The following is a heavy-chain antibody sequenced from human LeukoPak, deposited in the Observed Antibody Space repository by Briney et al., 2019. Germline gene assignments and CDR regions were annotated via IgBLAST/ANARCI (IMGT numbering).Heavy chain of an antibody. Sequence: SVKVSCKASGGTFGSYVISWVRQAPGRGLEWVGGIIHIFGTAHYAQKFQGRLTITADGSTSTVYMDMSSLRSEDTAMYYCAKEGDTALVTGYFDLWGRGTLVTVSA. J-gene: IGHJ2*01. CDR1: GGTFGSYV. V-gene: IGHV1-69*13. CDR2: IIHIFGTA. D-gene: IGHD5-18*01. CDR3: AKEGDTALVTGYFDL.